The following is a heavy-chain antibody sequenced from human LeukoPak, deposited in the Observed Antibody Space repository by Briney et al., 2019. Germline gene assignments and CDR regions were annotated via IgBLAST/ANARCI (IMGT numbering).Heavy chain of an antibody. CDR2: ISYDGSNK. CDR1: GFTFSSFG. V-gene: IGHV3-30*18. Sequence: GGSLRLSCAVSGFTFSSFGMHWVRQAPGKGREWVAVISYDGSNKYYADSVKGRFTISRDNSKNTLYLQMNSLRAEDTTVYYCAKDGSYYDILTGYHYFDYWGQGTLVTVSS. CDR3: AKDGSYYDILTGYHYFDY. D-gene: IGHD3-9*01. J-gene: IGHJ4*02.